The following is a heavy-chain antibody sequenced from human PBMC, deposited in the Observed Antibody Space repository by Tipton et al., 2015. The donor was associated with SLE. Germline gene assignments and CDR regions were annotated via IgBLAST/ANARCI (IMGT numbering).Heavy chain of an antibody. Sequence: QVQLVQSGAEVKKPGASVKVSCKASGYTFTSYAMHWVRQAPGQRLEWMGWINAGNGNTKYSQKFQGRVTITRDTSASTAYMELSSLRSEDTAVYYCARDQGATNWYFDPWGRGTLVTVSS. V-gene: IGHV1-3*01. D-gene: IGHD1-26*01. CDR2: INAGNGNT. CDR3: ARDQGATNWYFDP. J-gene: IGHJ2*01. CDR1: GYTFTSYA.